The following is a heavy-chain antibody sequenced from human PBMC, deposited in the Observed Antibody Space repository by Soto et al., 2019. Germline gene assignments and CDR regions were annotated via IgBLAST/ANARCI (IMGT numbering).Heavy chain of an antibody. CDR2: INWNGNYI. CDR1: AFTFGDFA. Sequence: VQLVESGGGLVQPGRSLRLSCTASAFTFGDFAMHWVRQVPGMGLEWVSGINWNGNYIGYADSVKGRFTVPRDNAKNSLYLQMNSLRPEDTALYFCARAPTGGTWPVYFDWWGRGTLVTVSS. CDR3: ARAPTGGTWPVYFDW. J-gene: IGHJ4*02. V-gene: IGHV3-9*01. D-gene: IGHD2-15*01.